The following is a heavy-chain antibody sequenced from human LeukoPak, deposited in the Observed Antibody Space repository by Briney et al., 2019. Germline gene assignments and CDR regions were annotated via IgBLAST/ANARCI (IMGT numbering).Heavy chain of an antibody. CDR3: ARSGGKLLWFGELLNV. V-gene: IGHV1-69*13. CDR2: IIPIFGTA. Sequence: SVKVSCKASGGTFSSYAISWVRQAPGQGPEWMGGIIPIFGTANYAQKFQGRVTITADESTSTAYMELSSLRSEDTAVYYCARSGGKLLWFGELLNVWGKGTTVTVSS. D-gene: IGHD3-10*01. CDR1: GGTFSSYA. J-gene: IGHJ6*04.